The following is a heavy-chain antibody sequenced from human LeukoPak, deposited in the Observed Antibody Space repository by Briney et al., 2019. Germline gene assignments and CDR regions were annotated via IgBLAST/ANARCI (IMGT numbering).Heavy chain of an antibody. D-gene: IGHD4-17*01. V-gene: IGHV5-51*01. CDR3: TRLIGGDSRDY. CDR1: GYSFSTYW. Sequence: GESLKISCKGSGYSFSTYWIGWVRQMPGKGLEWMGIIYPGDSDTRYSPSFQGQVTTSADKSISTAYLQWSTLKASDTAMYYCTRLIGGDSRDYWGQGTLVTVSS. CDR2: IYPGDSDT. J-gene: IGHJ4*02.